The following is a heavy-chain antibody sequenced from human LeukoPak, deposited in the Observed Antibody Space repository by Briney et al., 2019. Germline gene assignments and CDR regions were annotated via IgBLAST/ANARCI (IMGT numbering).Heavy chain of an antibody. CDR2: INHSGST. CDR1: GGSFSGYY. V-gene: IGHV4-34*01. D-gene: IGHD6-19*01. CDR3: AGSGWSSPLSGYKRGLDY. J-gene: IGHJ4*02. Sequence: SETLSLTCAVYGGSFSGYYWSWIRQPPGKGLEWIGEINHSGSTNYNPSLKSRVTISVDTSKNQFSLKLSSVTAADTVVYYCAGSGWSSPLSGYKRGLDYWGQGTLVTVSS.